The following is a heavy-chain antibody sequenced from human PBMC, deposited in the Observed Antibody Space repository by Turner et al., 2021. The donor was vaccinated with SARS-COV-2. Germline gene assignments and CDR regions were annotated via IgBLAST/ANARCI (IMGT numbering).Heavy chain of an antibody. CDR2: ISYDGSNK. D-gene: IGHD2-15*01. V-gene: IGHV3-30*03. Sequence: QVQLVESGGGVVQPGGSLRLSCAASGFTFSYYVMHGVRQAPGKGLEWVAVISYDGSNKYYADSVKGRFTISRDNSKNTLYLQMNSLRAEDTAVYYCATRIVVVVTATNAFDYWGQGTLVTVSS. CDR3: ATRIVVVVTATNAFDY. J-gene: IGHJ4*02. CDR1: GFTFSYYV.